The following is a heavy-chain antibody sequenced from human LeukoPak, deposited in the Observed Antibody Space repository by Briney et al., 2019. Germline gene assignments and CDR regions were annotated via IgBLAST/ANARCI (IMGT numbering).Heavy chain of an antibody. D-gene: IGHD6-13*01. CDR2: ISSSSSYI. J-gene: IGHJ4*02. Sequence: PGGSLRLSCAASGFTFSSYEMNWVRQAPGKGLEWVSSISSSSSYIYYADSVKGRFTISRDDAKNSLYLQMNSLRAEDTAVYYCARDAYYSSSWYGDYWGQGTLVTVSS. CDR1: GFTFSSYE. CDR3: ARDAYYSSSWYGDY. V-gene: IGHV3-21*01.